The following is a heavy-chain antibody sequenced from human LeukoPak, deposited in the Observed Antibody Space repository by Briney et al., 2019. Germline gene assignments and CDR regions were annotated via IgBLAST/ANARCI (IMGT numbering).Heavy chain of an antibody. CDR1: GGSVSDYY. Sequence: SETLSLTCTVSGGSVSDYYWSWIRRSPGKGLEWIGYIYYTGSTSYNPSLRSRVTMSADTSKNQFSLKLSSVTAADTAVYYCASRKLGNDYWGQGTLVTVSS. D-gene: IGHD7-27*01. CDR3: ASRKLGNDY. J-gene: IGHJ4*02. V-gene: IGHV4-59*02. CDR2: IYYTGST.